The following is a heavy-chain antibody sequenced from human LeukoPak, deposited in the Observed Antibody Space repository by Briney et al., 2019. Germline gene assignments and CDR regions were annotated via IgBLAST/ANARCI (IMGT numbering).Heavy chain of an antibody. CDR1: GGTFSSYA. D-gene: IGHD3-10*01. CDR3: ARERYYGSGSLSIDY. Sequence: GSSVKVSCKASGGTFSSYAITWVRQAPGQGLEWMGGIIPIFGTANYAQKFQGRVTITADESTSTAYMELSSLRSEDTAVYYCARERYYGSGSLSIDYWGQGTLVTVSS. J-gene: IGHJ4*02. CDR2: IIPIFGTA. V-gene: IGHV1-69*01.